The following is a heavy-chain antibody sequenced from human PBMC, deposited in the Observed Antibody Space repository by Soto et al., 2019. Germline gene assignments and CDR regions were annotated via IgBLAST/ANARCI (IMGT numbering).Heavy chain of an antibody. CDR3: ARLYGSGSYKNYYYYGMDV. Sequence: SETLSLTCAVYGGSFSGYYWSWIRQPPGKGLEWIGEINHSGSTNYNPSLKSRVTISVDTSKNQFSLKLSSVTAADTAVYYCARLYGSGSYKNYYYYGMDVWDQGTTVTLSS. CDR1: GGSFSGYY. CDR2: INHSGST. D-gene: IGHD3-10*01. V-gene: IGHV4-34*01. J-gene: IGHJ6*02.